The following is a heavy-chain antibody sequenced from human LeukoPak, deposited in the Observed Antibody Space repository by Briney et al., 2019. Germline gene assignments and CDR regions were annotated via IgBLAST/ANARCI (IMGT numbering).Heavy chain of an antibody. Sequence: ASVKVSCKASGYTFTGYCMHWVRQAPGQGLEWMGWINPNSGGTNYAQKFQGRVTMTRDTSISTAYMELSRLRSDDTAVYYCARDKEEEWELLPSTIDYWGQGTLVTVSS. V-gene: IGHV1-2*02. CDR3: ARDKEEEWELLPSTIDY. J-gene: IGHJ4*02. CDR1: GYTFTGYC. CDR2: INPNSGGT. D-gene: IGHD1-26*01.